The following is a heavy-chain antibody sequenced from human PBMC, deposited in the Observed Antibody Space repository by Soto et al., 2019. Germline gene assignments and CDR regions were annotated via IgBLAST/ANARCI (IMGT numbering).Heavy chain of an antibody. CDR3: ARDRIIGTSYSDY. Sequence: LSLTCTVSSGSINSFYWSWIRQPAGKGLEWIGRIHSSGTTDYNPSLKSRVTMSVDTSRNQFSLKLTSVTAADTAVYYCARDRIIGTSYSDYWGQGVLVTVSS. V-gene: IGHV4-4*07. CDR2: IHSSGTT. CDR1: SGSINSFY. J-gene: IGHJ4*02. D-gene: IGHD1-7*01.